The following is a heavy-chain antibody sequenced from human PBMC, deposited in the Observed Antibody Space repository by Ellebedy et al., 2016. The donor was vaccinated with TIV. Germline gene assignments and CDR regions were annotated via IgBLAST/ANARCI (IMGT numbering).Heavy chain of an antibody. CDR2: ISSSSSTI. J-gene: IGHJ4*02. CDR1: GFTFSSYS. V-gene: IGHV3-48*02. D-gene: IGHD1-26*01. CDR3: VRVSRSGNYPG. Sequence: GGSLRLSXAASGFTFSSYSMNWVRQAPGKGLEWVSYISSSSSTIYYADSVKGRFTISRDNAKNSVYLQMNSLREEDTAVYYCVRVSRSGNYPGWGQGTLVTVSS.